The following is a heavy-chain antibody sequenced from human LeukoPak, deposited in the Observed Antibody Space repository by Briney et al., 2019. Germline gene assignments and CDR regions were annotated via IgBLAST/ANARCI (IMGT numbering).Heavy chain of an antibody. CDR2: IYPGDSDT. V-gene: IGHV5-51*01. CDR3: ARHGVIHYYDSSGYYPQAVDY. D-gene: IGHD3-22*01. J-gene: IGHJ4*02. CDR1: GYSFTSYW. Sequence: KSGESLKISCKGSGYSFTSYWIGWVRQMPGKGLEWMGIIYPGDSDTRYSPSFQGQVTISADKSISTAYLQWSSLKASDTAMYYCARHGVIHYYDSSGYYPQAVDYWGQGTLVTVSS.